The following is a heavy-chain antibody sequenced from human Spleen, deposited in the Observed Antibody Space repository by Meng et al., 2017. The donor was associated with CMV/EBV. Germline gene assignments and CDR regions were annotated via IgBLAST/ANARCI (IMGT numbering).Heavy chain of an antibody. Sequence: SLKISCAASGFTFDDYAMHWVRQAPGKGLEWVSGISWNSGSIGYADSVKGRFTISRDNAKNSLYLQMNSLRAEDTALYYCAKVSTAMAMRTWGQGTLVTVSS. V-gene: IGHV3-9*01. J-gene: IGHJ4*02. CDR1: GFTFDDYA. D-gene: IGHD5-18*01. CDR3: AKVSTAMAMRT. CDR2: ISWNSGSI.